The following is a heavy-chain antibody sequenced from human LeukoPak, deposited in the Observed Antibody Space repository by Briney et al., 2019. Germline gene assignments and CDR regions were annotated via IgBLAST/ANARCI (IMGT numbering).Heavy chain of an antibody. Sequence: PGGSLRLSCAASGFTVSTHYMSWVRQAPGKGLEWVSAIYAGGSTYYADSVKGRFTISRDNSKNTLYLQMNSLRAEDTAVYYCARVRNPEYWGQGTLVTVSS. V-gene: IGHV3-66*01. CDR2: IYAGGST. D-gene: IGHD1-14*01. CDR3: ARVRNPEY. J-gene: IGHJ4*02. CDR1: GFTVSTHY.